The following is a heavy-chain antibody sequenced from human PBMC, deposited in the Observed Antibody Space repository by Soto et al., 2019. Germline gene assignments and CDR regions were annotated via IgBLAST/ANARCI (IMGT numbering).Heavy chain of an antibody. CDR2: IKQDGSEK. Sequence: EVQLVESGGGLVQPGGSLRLSCAASGFTFSSYWMSWVRQAPGKGLEWVANIKQDGSEKYYVDSVKGRFTISRDNAKNSMYLQMNGLRAEDTAVYYCARDVQSGIVVVPAAPSAFDIWGKGTMVTVSS. V-gene: IGHV3-7*01. D-gene: IGHD2-2*01. CDR1: GFTFSSYW. J-gene: IGHJ3*02. CDR3: ARDVQSGIVVVPAAPSAFDI.